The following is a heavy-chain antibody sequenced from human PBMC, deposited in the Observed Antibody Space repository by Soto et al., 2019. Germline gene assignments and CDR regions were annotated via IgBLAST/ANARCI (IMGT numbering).Heavy chain of an antibody. V-gene: IGHV3-64*01. J-gene: IGHJ3*02. CDR1: GFTFSSHA. CDR2: ISRNGGST. CDR3: ARGWAAFDS. D-gene: IGHD1-26*01. Sequence: GGSLRLSCAASGFTFSSHAMHWVRQAPGKGLEYVSAISRNGGSTYYANSVKGRFTISRDNSKNTLYLQMGSLRAEDMAVYYCARGWAAFDSWGQGTMVTVS.